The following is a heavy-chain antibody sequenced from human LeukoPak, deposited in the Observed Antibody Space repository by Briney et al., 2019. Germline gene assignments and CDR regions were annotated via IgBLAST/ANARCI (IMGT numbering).Heavy chain of an antibody. CDR1: GGSISSND. CDR2: TYYSGST. J-gene: IGHJ4*02. D-gene: IGHD4-11*01. V-gene: IGHV4-59*12. CDR3: ARDDYSESDFDY. Sequence: PSETLSFTGTVPGGSISSNDWSWIPQPPGKALNGIGYTYYSGSTSYNPSLKGRVTISVDTSNNQSSLKLSSVTAADTAMYYCARDDYSESDFDYWGQGTLVTVSS.